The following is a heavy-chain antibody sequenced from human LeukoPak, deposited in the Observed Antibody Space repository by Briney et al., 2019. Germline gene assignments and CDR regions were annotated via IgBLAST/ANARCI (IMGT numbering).Heavy chain of an antibody. CDR1: GYTFTSYY. J-gene: IGHJ4*02. D-gene: IGHD2-2*01. V-gene: IGHV1-46*01. CDR3: AKVSRDIVVVPAAMSFYYFDY. CDR2: INPSGGST. Sequence: ASVKVSCKASGYTFTSYYMHWVRQAPGQGLEWMGIINPSGGSTSYAQKFQGRVTMTRDMSTSTVYMELSSLRAEDTAVYYCAKVSRDIVVVPAAMSFYYFDYWGQGTLVTVSS.